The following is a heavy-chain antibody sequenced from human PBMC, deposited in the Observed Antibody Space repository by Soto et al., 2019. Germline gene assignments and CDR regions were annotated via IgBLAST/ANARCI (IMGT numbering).Heavy chain of an antibody. CDR3: ARSPNYYYYGFDV. CDR2: ISYDGSNK. J-gene: IGHJ6*02. CDR1: GFTFSSYG. D-gene: IGHD3-10*01. Sequence: GGSLRLSCAASGFTFSSYGMHWVRQAPGKGLEWVAVISYDGSNKYYTDSVKGRFTISRDNSKNTLYLQMNSLRAEDTAVYYCARSPNYYYYGFDVWGQGTTVTVSS. V-gene: IGHV3-30*03.